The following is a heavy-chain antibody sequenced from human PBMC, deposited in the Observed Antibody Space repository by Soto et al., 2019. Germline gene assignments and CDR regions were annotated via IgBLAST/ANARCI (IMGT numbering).Heavy chain of an antibody. CDR2: IYHSGST. CDR3: ARSTGIAPARIPLHYFDY. D-gene: IGHD6-13*01. Sequence: QLQLQESGSGLVKPSQTLSLTCAVSGGSISSGGYSWSWIRQPPGKGLEWIGYIYHSGSTYYNPYLKSRVTISVDRSTKQFSLKLSSVTAADTAVYYCARSTGIAPARIPLHYFDYWGQGTLVTVSS. J-gene: IGHJ4*02. V-gene: IGHV4-30-2*01. CDR1: GGSISSGGYS.